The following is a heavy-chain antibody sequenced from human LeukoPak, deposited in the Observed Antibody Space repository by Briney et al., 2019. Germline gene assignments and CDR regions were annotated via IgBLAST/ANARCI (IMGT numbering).Heavy chain of an antibody. Sequence: SGTLSLTCTVSGGSISSGGYYWSWIRHLPGKGLEWIGYIYYSGSTFYNPSLKSRVTISVDTKNQFSLKLSSVTAADTAVYYCARDVAAAGSFLQHWGQGTLVTVSS. V-gene: IGHV4-31*03. D-gene: IGHD6-13*01. CDR3: ARDVAAAGSFLQH. CDR1: GGSISSGGYY. CDR2: IYYSGST. J-gene: IGHJ1*01.